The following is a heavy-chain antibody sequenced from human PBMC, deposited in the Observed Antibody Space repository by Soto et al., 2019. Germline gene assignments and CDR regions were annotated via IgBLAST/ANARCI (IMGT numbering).Heavy chain of an antibody. CDR2: ISYDGSNK. V-gene: IGHV3-30*03. Sequence: GGSLRLSWAASGCTLNTYGMYWVRQAPGKGLEWVAVISYDGSNKYYADSVKGRFTISRDNSKNTLYLQMNSLRAEDTAVYYCSLGAATPYYFDYWGQGTLVTVSS. CDR3: SLGAATPYYFDY. D-gene: IGHD2-2*02. J-gene: IGHJ4*02. CDR1: GCTLNTYG.